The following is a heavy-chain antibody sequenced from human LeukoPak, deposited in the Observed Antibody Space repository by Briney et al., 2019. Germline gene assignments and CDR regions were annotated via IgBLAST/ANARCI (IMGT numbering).Heavy chain of an antibody. CDR2: MSYDGSNK. D-gene: IGHD3-10*01. J-gene: IGHJ3*02. CDR1: GFTFSSHA. Sequence: GGSLRLSCAASGFTFSSHAMHWVRQTPGKGLEWVAVMSYDGSNKYYADSVKGRFTISRDNSKNTLYLQMNSLRAEDTALYYCARGDLHYYDSTRRGFDIWGQGTMVTVSS. V-gene: IGHV3-30*04. CDR3: ARGDLHYYDSTRRGFDI.